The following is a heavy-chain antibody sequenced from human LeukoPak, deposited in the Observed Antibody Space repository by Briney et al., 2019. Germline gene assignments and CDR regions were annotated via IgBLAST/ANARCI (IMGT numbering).Heavy chain of an antibody. J-gene: IGHJ6*02. V-gene: IGHV3-30*18. CDR2: ISYDGSNK. CDR3: AKVHHGKYGMDV. D-gene: IGHD1-14*01. Sequence: GGSLRLSCAASGFTFSSYGMHWVRQAPGKGLEWVAVISYDGSNKYYADSVKGRFTISRDNSKNTLYLQMNSLRAEDTAVYYCAKVHHGKYGMDVWGQGTTVTVSS. CDR1: GFTFSSYG.